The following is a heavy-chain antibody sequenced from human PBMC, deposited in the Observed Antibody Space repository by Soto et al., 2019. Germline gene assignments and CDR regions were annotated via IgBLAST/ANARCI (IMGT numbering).Heavy chain of an antibody. D-gene: IGHD2-21*02. CDR2: IIPIFGTA. V-gene: IGHV1-69*13. Sequence: RASVKVSFKASGGTFSSYAISWVRQAPGQGLEWMGGIIPIFGTANYAQKFQGRVTITADESTSTAYMELSSLRSEDTAVYYCARMTSSGYYYGMDVWGQGTTVTVSS. J-gene: IGHJ6*02. CDR1: GGTFSSYA. CDR3: ARMTSSGYYYGMDV.